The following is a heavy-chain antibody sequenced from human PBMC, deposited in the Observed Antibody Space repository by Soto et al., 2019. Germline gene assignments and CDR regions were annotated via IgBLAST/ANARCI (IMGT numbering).Heavy chain of an antibody. V-gene: IGHV4-30-4*01. D-gene: IGHD2-2*02. J-gene: IGHJ5*02. CDR3: ARVLRFTYPTTYSWFDP. Sequence: SETLSLTCTVSGGSISSGDYYWSWIRQPPGKGLEWIGYIYYSGSTYYNPSLKSRVTISVDTSKHQFSLKLSSVTAADTAVYYCARVLRFTYPTTYSWFDPWGQGTLVTVSS. CDR1: GGSISSGDYY. CDR2: IYYSGST.